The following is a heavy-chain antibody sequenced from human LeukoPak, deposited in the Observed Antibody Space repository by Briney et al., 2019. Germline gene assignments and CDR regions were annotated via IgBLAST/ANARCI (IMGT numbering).Heavy chain of an antibody. CDR1: GGSISSYY. Sequence: SETLSLTCTVSGGSISSYYWSWIRQPPGKGLEWIGYIYYSGNTNYNPSLRSRVTVSVDTSKNQFSLKLSSVTAADTAVYYCARDASSYGSGRYYPDWGQGTLVTVSS. CDR3: ARDASSYGSGRYYPD. D-gene: IGHD3-10*01. J-gene: IGHJ4*02. CDR2: IYYSGNT. V-gene: IGHV4-59*01.